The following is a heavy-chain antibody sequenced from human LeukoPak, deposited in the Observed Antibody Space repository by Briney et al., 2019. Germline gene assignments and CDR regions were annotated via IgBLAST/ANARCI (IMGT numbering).Heavy chain of an antibody. Sequence: GGTLRLSCAASGFTFSSYALSWVRQAPGKGLEWVSGVGGGGESTYYADSVKGRFTISRDNSKSTVYLQMNSLRAEDTAVYYCARDGAYGDYVHWGQGTLVTVSS. CDR2: VGGGGEST. D-gene: IGHD4-17*01. V-gene: IGHV3-23*01. J-gene: IGHJ4*02. CDR1: GFTFSSYA. CDR3: ARDGAYGDYVH.